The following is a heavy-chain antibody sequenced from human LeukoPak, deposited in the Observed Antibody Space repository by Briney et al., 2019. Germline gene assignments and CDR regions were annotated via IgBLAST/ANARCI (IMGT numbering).Heavy chain of an antibody. V-gene: IGHV4-61*02. CDR3: ARKGWELPLAFDI. D-gene: IGHD1-26*01. Sequence: SETLSLTCTVSGGSISSGSYYWSWIRQPAGKGLAWIGRIYTSGSTNYNPSLKSRVTISVDTSKNQFSLKLSSVTAADTAVYYCARKGWELPLAFDIWGQGTMVTVSS. CDR2: IYTSGST. CDR1: GGSISSGSYY. J-gene: IGHJ3*02.